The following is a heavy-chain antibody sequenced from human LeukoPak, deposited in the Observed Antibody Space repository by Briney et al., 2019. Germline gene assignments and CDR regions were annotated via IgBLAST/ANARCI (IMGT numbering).Heavy chain of an antibody. Sequence: SETLSLTCTVSGYSISSGYYWGWIRQPPGKGLEWIGSIYHSGSTYYKPSLKSRVTISVDTSKNQFSLKLSSVTAADTAVYYCARELPSPTYYYDSSGYYDYWGQGTLVTVSS. CDR1: GYSISSGYY. CDR2: IYHSGST. D-gene: IGHD3-22*01. V-gene: IGHV4-38-2*02. CDR3: ARELPSPTYYYDSSGYYDY. J-gene: IGHJ4*02.